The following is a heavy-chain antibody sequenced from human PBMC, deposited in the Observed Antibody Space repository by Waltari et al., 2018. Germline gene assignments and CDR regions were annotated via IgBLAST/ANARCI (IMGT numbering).Heavy chain of an antibody. CDR3: ARVAVAGLYEDY. J-gene: IGHJ4*02. V-gene: IGHV1-8*01. CDR2: MNPNSGNT. D-gene: IGHD6-19*01. CDR1: GYTFTSYD. Sequence: QVQLVQSGAEVKKPGASVKVSCTASGYTFTSYDINWVRQATGQGLEWMGWMNPNSGNTGYAQKFQGRVTMTSNTSISTAYMELSSLRSEDTAVYYCARVAVAGLYEDYWGQGTLVTVSS.